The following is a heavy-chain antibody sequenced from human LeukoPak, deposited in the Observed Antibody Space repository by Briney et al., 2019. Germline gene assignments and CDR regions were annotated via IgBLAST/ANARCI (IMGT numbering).Heavy chain of an antibody. V-gene: IGHV3-21*01. CDR2: ISSSRNYI. CDR1: GFTFSTSA. D-gene: IGHD2-15*01. J-gene: IGHJ4*02. CDR3: AREGGFCFGDTCRYFDY. Sequence: GGSLRLSCTASGFTFSTSAMIWVRQAPGKGLEWISSISSSRNYIYYADSVKGRFTISRDNAKNLLYLQMNSLGAEDTAVYYCAREGGFCFGDTCRYFDYWGQGALVTVSS.